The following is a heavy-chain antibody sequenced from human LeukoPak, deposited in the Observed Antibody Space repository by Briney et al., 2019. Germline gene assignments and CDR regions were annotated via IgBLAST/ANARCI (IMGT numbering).Heavy chain of an antibody. CDR1: GYTFTSYG. D-gene: IGHD3-3*01. CDR2: ISAYNGNT. Sequence: ASVKVSCKASGYTFTSYGISWMRQAPGQGLEWMGWISAYNGNTNYAQKLQGRVTMTTDTSTSTAYMELRSLRSDDTAVYYCARAYYDFWSGYSTTYYYYYMDVWGKGTTVTVSS. J-gene: IGHJ6*03. CDR3: ARAYYDFWSGYSTTYYYYYMDV. V-gene: IGHV1-18*01.